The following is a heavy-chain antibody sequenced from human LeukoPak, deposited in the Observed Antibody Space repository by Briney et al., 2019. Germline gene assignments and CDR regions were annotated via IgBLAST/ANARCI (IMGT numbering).Heavy chain of an antibody. J-gene: IGHJ4*02. V-gene: IGHV4-39*01. D-gene: IGHD1-26*01. Sequence: PSETLSLTCTVSGDSISSSIHYWGWTRQPPGKGLEWIGSIYYSGTTYYNPSLKSRVTISVDTSKNQFSLKLSSVTAADTAVYYCARFGSYHFDYWGQGTLVTVSS. CDR3: ARFGSYHFDY. CDR1: GDSISSSIHY. CDR2: IYYSGTT.